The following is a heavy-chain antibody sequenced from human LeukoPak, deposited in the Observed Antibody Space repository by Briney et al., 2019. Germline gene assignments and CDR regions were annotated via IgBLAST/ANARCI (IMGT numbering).Heavy chain of an antibody. CDR1: GGSISSYY. Sequence: SETLSLTCTVSGGSISSYYWSWIRQPPGKGLEWIGYIYYSGSANYNPSLKSRVTISVDTSKNQFSLKLSSVTAADTAVYYCARWTRRFDYWGQGTLVTVSS. CDR3: ARWTRRFDY. D-gene: IGHD2-2*01. J-gene: IGHJ4*02. V-gene: IGHV4-59*01. CDR2: IYYSGSA.